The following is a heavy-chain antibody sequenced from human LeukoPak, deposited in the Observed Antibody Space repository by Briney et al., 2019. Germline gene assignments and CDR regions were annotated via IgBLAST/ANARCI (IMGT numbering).Heavy chain of an antibody. CDR3: AKGRSGSGSYYFDY. J-gene: IGHJ4*02. V-gene: IGHV3-23*01. CDR2: ISGSGGST. D-gene: IGHD3-10*01. Sequence: GGSLRLSCAASGFTFSSYAMSWVRQAPGKGLEWVSAISGSGGSTYYADSVKGRFTISRDNSKNTLYLQMSSLRAEDTAVYYCAKGRSGSGSYYFDYWGQGTLVTVSS. CDR1: GFTFSSYA.